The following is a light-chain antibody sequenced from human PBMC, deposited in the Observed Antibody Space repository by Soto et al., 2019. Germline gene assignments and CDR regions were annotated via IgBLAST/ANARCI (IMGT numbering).Light chain of an antibody. V-gene: IGKV1-5*01. CDR2: DAS. CDR3: QQYNTYSWT. Sequence: DIQMTQSPSILSASVGDRVAITCRASQTISTWLAWNQLKPGKAPKLLIFDASSLESGVPSRFGGSGSGTEFTLTISSLQPDDFATYYCQQYNTYSWTFGQGTKVEVK. CDR1: QTISTW. J-gene: IGKJ1*01.